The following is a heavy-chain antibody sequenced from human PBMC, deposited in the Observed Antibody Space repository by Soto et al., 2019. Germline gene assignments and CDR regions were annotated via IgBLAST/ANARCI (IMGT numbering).Heavy chain of an antibody. J-gene: IGHJ4*02. CDR2: INDSGGT. D-gene: IGHD6-13*01. CDR1: GGPFSGYC. CDR3: ARGRKAYSSSWYLD. V-gene: IGHV4-34*01. Sequence: QVQLQQWGAGLLKPSETLSLNCAVYGGPFSGYCWSWIRQPTGKGLEWIGEINDSGGTNYNPSLKSRVSIYVDPSKNQFSLNLSSVTAADTAVYHCARGRKAYSSSWYLDWGQGTLVTVSS.